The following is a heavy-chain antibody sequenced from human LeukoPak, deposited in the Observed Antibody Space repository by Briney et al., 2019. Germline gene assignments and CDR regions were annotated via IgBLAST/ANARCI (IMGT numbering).Heavy chain of an antibody. D-gene: IGHD6-6*01. CDR1: GGSFSGYY. Sequence: SETLSLTCAVYGGSFSGYYWSWIRQPPGKGLEWIGEINHSGSTNYNPSLKSRVTISVDTSKNQFSLKLSTVTAADTAVYYCARGKQLGHLDYWGQGTLVTVSS. V-gene: IGHV4-34*01. CDR3: ARGKQLGHLDY. CDR2: INHSGST. J-gene: IGHJ4*02.